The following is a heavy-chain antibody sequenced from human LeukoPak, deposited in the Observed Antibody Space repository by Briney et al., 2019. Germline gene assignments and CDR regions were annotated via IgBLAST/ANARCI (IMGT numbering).Heavy chain of an antibody. V-gene: IGHV1-18*01. CDR3: ARDAPYYYDSSGYYP. J-gene: IGHJ5*02. D-gene: IGHD3-22*01. Sequence: ASVTVSFTASGYTFTSYGISWVRQAPGQGLEWMGWISAYNGNTNYAQKLQGRVTMTTDTSTSTAYMELRSLRSDDTAVYYCARDAPYYYDSSGYYPWGQGTLVTVSS. CDR1: GYTFTSYG. CDR2: ISAYNGNT.